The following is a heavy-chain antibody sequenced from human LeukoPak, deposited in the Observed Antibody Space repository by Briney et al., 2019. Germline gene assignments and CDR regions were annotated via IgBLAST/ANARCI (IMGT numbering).Heavy chain of an antibody. J-gene: IGHJ3*02. Sequence: GGSLRLSCAASGFTFSSYSMNWVRQAPGKGLEWVSSINSSSSYIYYADSVKGRFTISRDNAKNSLYLQMNSLRAEDTAVYYCAREGDYYGSGSYFNHDAFDIWGQGTMVTVSS. CDR1: GFTFSSYS. V-gene: IGHV3-21*01. CDR3: AREGDYYGSGSYFNHDAFDI. D-gene: IGHD3-10*01. CDR2: INSSSSYI.